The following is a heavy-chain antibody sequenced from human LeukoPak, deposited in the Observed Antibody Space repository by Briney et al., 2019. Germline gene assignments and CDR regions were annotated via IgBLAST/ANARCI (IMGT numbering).Heavy chain of an antibody. V-gene: IGHV4-34*01. CDR2: INHIGGT. J-gene: IGHJ4*02. CDR3: VRGNWNYGSRS. D-gene: IGHD1-7*01. CDR1: VGSFSGYC. Sequence: SETLSLTCADYVGSFSGYCWIWIRQPPGKGLEWIGEINHIGGTNYNPSLKSRITMSVDKSKNQFSLKLTSMTAADTAIYYCVRGNWNYGSRSWGQGTLVTVSS.